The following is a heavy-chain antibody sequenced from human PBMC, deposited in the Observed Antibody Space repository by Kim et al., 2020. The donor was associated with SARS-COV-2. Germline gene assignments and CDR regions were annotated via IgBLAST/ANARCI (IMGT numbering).Heavy chain of an antibody. V-gene: IGHV1-69*13. CDR2: MIPIFGSE. J-gene: IGHJ6*02. D-gene: IGHD1-1*01. Sequence: SVKVSCKASGSTFSSYAISWVRQAPGQGLEWMGGMIPIFGSEIYAQKFQGRVTITADESTSTAYMELSSLRSEDTAVYYCARDSEVQLERDYDYYYCMDVWGQGTTVTVSS. CDR1: GSTFSSYA. CDR3: ARDSEVQLERDYDYYYCMDV.